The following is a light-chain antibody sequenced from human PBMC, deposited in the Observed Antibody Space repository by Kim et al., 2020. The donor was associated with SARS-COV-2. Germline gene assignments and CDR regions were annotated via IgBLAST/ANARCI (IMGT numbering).Light chain of an antibody. CDR2: AAS. Sequence: DIQMTQSPSTLSASVGDRVTITCRASQSVSDWLAWYQQKPGEAPRLLISAASNLESGVPSRFTGSGSGTEFTLTISSLQPDDFATYYCQQYNSYSLTFGGGTKLEI. V-gene: IGKV1-5*03. CDR1: QSVSDW. J-gene: IGKJ4*01. CDR3: QQYNSYSLT.